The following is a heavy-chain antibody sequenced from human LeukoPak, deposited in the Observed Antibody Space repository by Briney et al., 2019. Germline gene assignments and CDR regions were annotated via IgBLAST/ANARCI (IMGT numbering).Heavy chain of an antibody. CDR1: GGSISSGSYY. CDR3: ARGGLLWFGELLSDAFDI. CDR2: IYTSGST. V-gene: IGHV4-61*02. Sequence: PSQTLSLTCTVSGGSISSGSYYWSWIRQPAGKGLEWIGRIYTSGSTNYNPSLKSRVTISVDTSKNQFSLKLSSVTAADTAVYYCARGGLLWFGELLSDAFDIWGKGTMVTVSS. D-gene: IGHD3-10*01. J-gene: IGHJ3*02.